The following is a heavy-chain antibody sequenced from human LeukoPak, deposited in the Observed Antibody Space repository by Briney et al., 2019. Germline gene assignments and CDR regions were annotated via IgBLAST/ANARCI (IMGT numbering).Heavy chain of an antibody. Sequence: GGSLRLSCAAPGFSFDDYCMSWVRQAPGKGLEWVSGTNWNGGSTGYADSVKGPFSISTDNAKNPLYLQMNSLRAEDTALYYCAKGDSSGYYQNSPDYWGQGTLVTVSS. CDR1: GFSFDDYC. J-gene: IGHJ4*02. V-gene: IGHV3-20*04. CDR3: AKGDSSGYYQNSPDY. D-gene: IGHD3-22*01. CDR2: TNWNGGST.